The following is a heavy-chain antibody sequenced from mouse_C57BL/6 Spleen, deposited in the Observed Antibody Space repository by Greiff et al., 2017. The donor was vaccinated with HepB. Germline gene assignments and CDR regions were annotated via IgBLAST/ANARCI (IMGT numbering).Heavy chain of an antibody. V-gene: IGHV3-8*01. D-gene: IGHD2-5*01. Sequence: DVQLQESGPGLAKPSQTLSLTCSVTGYSITRDYWNWIRKFSGNKLEYMGYISYSGSTYYNPPRKSLISITRDTSKNQYYLQLNSVTTEDTATYFCARGRYNSSYYFDYWDQGTTLTVSS. CDR2: ISYSGST. J-gene: IGHJ2*01. CDR1: GYSITRDY. CDR3: ARGRYNSSYYFDY.